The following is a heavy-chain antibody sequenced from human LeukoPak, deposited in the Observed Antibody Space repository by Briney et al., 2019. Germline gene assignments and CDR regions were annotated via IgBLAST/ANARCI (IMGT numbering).Heavy chain of an antibody. J-gene: IGHJ4*02. Sequence: PGGSLRLYCAASGFTFSSYAMHWVRQAPGKGLEGVAVISYDGSNKYYADSVKGRFTISRDNSKNTLYLQMNSLRAEDTAVYYCARRSSWHLDIDYWGQGTLVTVSS. CDR2: ISYDGSNK. V-gene: IGHV3-30*01. CDR1: GFTFSSYA. D-gene: IGHD6-13*01. CDR3: ARRSSWHLDIDY.